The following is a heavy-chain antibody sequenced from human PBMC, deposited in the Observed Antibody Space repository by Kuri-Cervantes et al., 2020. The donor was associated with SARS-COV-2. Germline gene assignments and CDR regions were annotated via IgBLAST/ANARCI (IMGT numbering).Heavy chain of an antibody. CDR3: ARDANYGSRLPGKFDY. CDR1: GFTFSSYS. J-gene: IGHJ4*02. Sequence: GESLKISCAASGFTFSSYSMNLVRQAPGKGLEWVSYISSSSSTIYYGDSVKGRFTISRDNAKNSLYLQMNSLRDEDTAVYYCARDANYGSRLPGKFDYWGQGTLVTVSS. CDR2: ISSSSSTI. V-gene: IGHV3-48*02. D-gene: IGHD5-12*01.